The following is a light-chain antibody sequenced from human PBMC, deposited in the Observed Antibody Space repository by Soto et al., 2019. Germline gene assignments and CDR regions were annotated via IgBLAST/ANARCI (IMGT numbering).Light chain of an antibody. CDR1: QSVSSSY. CDR3: QQYGSSLAST. V-gene: IGKV3-20*01. Sequence: EIELTQSPGTLSLSPGERATLSCRASQSVSSSYLAWYQQKPGQAPGLLIYGAASRATGIPDRFSSSGSGTDFTLTISRLEPEDFAVYYCQQYGSSLASTFGQGTRLEIK. CDR2: GAA. J-gene: IGKJ5*01.